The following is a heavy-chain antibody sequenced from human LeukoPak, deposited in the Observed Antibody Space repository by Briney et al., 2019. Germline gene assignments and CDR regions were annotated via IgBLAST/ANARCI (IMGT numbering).Heavy chain of an antibody. CDR1: GSSFTSYW. CDR3: ARHPNLYYYDSSGYSPLVDY. V-gene: IGHV5-51*01. CDR2: IYPGDSDT. Sequence: GESLQISCQGSGSSFTSYWIGWGRQLPGKGLEWMGIIYPGDSDTRYSPSFQGQVTISADKSISTAYLQWSSLKASDTAMYYCARHPNLYYYDSSGYSPLVDYWGQGTLVTVSS. D-gene: IGHD3-22*01. J-gene: IGHJ4*02.